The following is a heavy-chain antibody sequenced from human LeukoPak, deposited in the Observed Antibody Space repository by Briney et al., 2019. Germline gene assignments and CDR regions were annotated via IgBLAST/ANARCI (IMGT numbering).Heavy chain of an antibody. CDR2: IYYSGST. CDR3: AREGSCSPYFDY. V-gene: IGHV4-59*01. J-gene: IGHJ4*02. Sequence: SETLSLTCTVSGGSISSYYWSWIRQPPGKGLEWIGYIYYSGSTNYNPSLKSRVTISVDTSKNQFSLKLSSVTAADTAVYYCAREGSCSPYFDYWGQGTLVTVSS. CDR1: GGSISSYY. D-gene: IGHD1-26*01.